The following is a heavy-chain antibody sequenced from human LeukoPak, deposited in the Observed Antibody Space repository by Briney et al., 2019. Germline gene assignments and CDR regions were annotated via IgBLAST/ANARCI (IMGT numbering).Heavy chain of an antibody. CDR2: IYYSGST. CDR1: GDSISSYY. J-gene: IGHJ5*02. CDR3: ARVAYCGGDCYSRFDP. D-gene: IGHD2-21*02. V-gene: IGHV4-59*01. Sequence: SETLSLTCTVPGDSISSYYWSWIRQPPGKGLEWIGYIYYSGSTNYNPSLKSRVTISVDTSKNQFSLKLSSVTAADTAVYYCARVAYCGGDCYSRFDPWGQGTLVTVSS.